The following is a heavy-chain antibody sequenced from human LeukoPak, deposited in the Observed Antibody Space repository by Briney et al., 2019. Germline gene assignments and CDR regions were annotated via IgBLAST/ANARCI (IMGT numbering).Heavy chain of an antibody. J-gene: IGHJ5*02. V-gene: IGHV3-66*03. Sequence: GGSLRLSCAISGFSVSNYYISWVRQAPGKGLEWVSLIRDSGETFYADSVKGRFTISRDNSKNTMYLQMNWLRVEDTAVYFCARDRAATQDWVEFDPWGQGTLVTVSS. D-gene: IGHD2-15*01. CDR2: IRDSGET. CDR3: ARDRAATQDWVEFDP. CDR1: GFSVSNYY.